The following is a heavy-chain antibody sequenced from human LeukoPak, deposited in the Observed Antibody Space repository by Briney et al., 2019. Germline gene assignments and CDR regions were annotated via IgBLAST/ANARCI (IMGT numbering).Heavy chain of an antibody. D-gene: IGHD2-8*01. CDR2: IDHTETT. CDR3: ARVNRLGYCTHGICPGGGLPFDY. CDR1: GGSFSGYH. V-gene: IGHV4-34*01. J-gene: IGHJ4*02. Sequence: SETLSLTCAVYGGSFSGYHWSWIRQPPGKGLEWIGEIDHTETTNYNPSLKSRITISVDTSKNQFSLKLSSVTAADTAVYYCARVNRLGYCTHGICPGGGLPFDYWGQGTLVTVSS.